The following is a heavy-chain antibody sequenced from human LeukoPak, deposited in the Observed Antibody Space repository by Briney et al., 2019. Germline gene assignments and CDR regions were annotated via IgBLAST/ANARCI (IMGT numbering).Heavy chain of an antibody. Sequence: PSETLSLTCTVSGGFISSYYWSWTRQPAGKGLEWIGRIYTSGSTNYNPSLKSRVTMSVDTSKNQFSLKLSSVTAADTAVYYCARVGSSSWNYNWFDPWGQGTLVTVSS. J-gene: IGHJ5*02. CDR2: IYTSGST. V-gene: IGHV4-4*07. D-gene: IGHD6-13*01. CDR1: GGFISSYY. CDR3: ARVGSSSWNYNWFDP.